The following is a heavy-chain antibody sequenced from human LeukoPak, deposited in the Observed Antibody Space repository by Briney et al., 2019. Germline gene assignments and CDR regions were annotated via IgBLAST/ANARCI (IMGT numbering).Heavy chain of an antibody. Sequence: ASVKVSCKASGYTFTSYGISWVRPAPGQGLEWMGWISAYNGNTNYAQKLQGRVTMTTDTSTSTAYMELRSLRSDDTAIYYCARDRAAGWTIGGDYWGQGTLVTVSS. CDR1: GYTFTSYG. CDR2: ISAYNGNT. V-gene: IGHV1-18*01. J-gene: IGHJ4*02. CDR3: ARDRAAGWTIGGDY. D-gene: IGHD6-13*01.